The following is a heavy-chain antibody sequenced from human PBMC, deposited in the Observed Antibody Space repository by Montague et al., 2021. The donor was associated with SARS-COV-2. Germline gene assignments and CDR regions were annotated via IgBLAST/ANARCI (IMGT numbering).Heavy chain of an antibody. CDR1: GGSISSGGYY. J-gene: IGHJ2*01. CDR3: ARVLGGYCSGGSCYRGWYFDL. V-gene: IGHV4-31*03. CDR2: IYYSGST. Sequence: TLSLTCTVSGGSISSGGYYWSWIRQHPGKGLEWIGYIYYSGSTYYNPSLKSRVTISVDTSKNQFSLKLGSVTAADTAVYYCARVLGGYCSGGSCYRGWYFDLWGRGTLVTVSS. D-gene: IGHD2-15*01.